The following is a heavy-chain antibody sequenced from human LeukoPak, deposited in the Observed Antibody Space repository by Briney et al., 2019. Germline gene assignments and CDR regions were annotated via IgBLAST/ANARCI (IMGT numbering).Heavy chain of an antibody. Sequence: GGSLRLSWAASGFTFTNYAMSWVRQAPGKGLEWVSTITPGGHSTYYADSVKGRFTISSDNSKKTLYLQLSTLRVEDTAVYYCAKATSGYYAFDYWGQGTLVTVSS. D-gene: IGHD3-22*01. CDR3: AKATSGYYAFDY. CDR1: GFTFTNYA. J-gene: IGHJ4*02. V-gene: IGHV3-23*01. CDR2: ITPGGHST.